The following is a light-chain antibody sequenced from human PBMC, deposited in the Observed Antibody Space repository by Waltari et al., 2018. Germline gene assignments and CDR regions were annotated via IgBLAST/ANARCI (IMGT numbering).Light chain of an antibody. CDR1: QSVGRT. Sequence: EIVLTQSPASLSLSTGERATPSCRASQSVGRTLAWYQQRPGQAPRLLIYDASSRATGIPDRFSGSGSGTDFSLTISRLEPEDFAVYYCQKYGTRPATFGQGTKVEVK. CDR2: DAS. CDR3: QKYGTRPAT. V-gene: IGKV3-20*01. J-gene: IGKJ1*01.